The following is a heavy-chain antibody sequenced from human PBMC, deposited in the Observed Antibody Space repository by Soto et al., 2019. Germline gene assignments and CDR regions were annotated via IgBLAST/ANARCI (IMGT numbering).Heavy chain of an antibody. Sequence: QVQLVQSGAEVKKPGASVKVSCKASGYTFTSYDINWVRQATGQGLEWMGWMNPNSGNTGYAQKFQGRVTMTRNTSVSTAYIELSSLRSEDTAVYYWARGSKLLWFGEAVRSFDYWGQGTMDTVSS. CDR3: ARGSKLLWFGEAVRSFDY. J-gene: IGHJ4*02. CDR1: GYTFTSYD. V-gene: IGHV1-8*01. D-gene: IGHD3-10*01. CDR2: MNPNSGNT.